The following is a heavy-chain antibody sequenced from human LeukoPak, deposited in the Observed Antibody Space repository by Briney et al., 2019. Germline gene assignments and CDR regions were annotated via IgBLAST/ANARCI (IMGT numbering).Heavy chain of an antibody. CDR2: IYHSGST. V-gene: IGHV4-30-2*01. CDR1: GGSISSGGYS. CDR3: GRINCQKQDAFDI. J-gene: IGHJ3*02. Sequence: SETLSLTCAVSGGSISSGGYSWSWIRQPPGKGLEWIGYIYHSGSTYYNPSLKSRVTISVDRSKNQFSLKLSSVTAADTAVYYCGRINCQKQDAFDIWGQGTMVTVSS. D-gene: IGHD1/OR15-1a*01.